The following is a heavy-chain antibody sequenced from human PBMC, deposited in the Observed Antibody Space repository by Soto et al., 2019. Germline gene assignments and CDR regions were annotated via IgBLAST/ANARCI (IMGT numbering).Heavy chain of an antibody. CDR2: IYYSGST. CDR1: GGSISSGGYY. D-gene: IGHD6-13*01. V-gene: IGHV4-31*03. CDR3: ARAVQQLGGRDSPHFDY. Sequence: SETLSLTCTVSGGSISSGGYYWSWIRQHPGKGLEWIGYIYYSGSTYYNPSLKSRVTISVDTSKNQFSLKLSSVTAAETAVYYCARAVQQLGGRDSPHFDYWGQGTLVTVSS. J-gene: IGHJ4*02.